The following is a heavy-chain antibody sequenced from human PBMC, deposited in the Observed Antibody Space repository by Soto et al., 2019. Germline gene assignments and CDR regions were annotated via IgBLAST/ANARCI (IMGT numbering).Heavy chain of an antibody. V-gene: IGHV3-23*01. CDR3: AKDSNKYSSSLRGRYFDY. D-gene: IGHD4-4*01. J-gene: IGHJ4*02. CDR2: ISGSGGSA. Sequence: GGSLRLSCAASGFTFSSYAMSWVRQAPGKRPEWVSAISGSGGSAYYADSVKGRFTISRDNSKNTLLLQMNSLGAEDTAVYYCAKDSNKYSSSLRGRYFDYWGQGIGVTVSS. CDR1: GFTFSSYA.